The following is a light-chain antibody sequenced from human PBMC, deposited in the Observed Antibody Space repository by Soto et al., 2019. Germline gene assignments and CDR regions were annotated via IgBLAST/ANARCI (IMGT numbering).Light chain of an antibody. V-gene: IGKV1-5*03. Sequence: DIQLTQSPSTLSASIGDRVTITCRASQSISTWLAWYQQKPGTAPKLLIYKASTLEGGVPSRFSGSRSGTEFTLTVSSLQPDDFATYYCQQYNDSFPYTFGQGTKV. CDR1: QSISTW. CDR2: KAS. CDR3: QQYNDSFPYT. J-gene: IGKJ2*01.